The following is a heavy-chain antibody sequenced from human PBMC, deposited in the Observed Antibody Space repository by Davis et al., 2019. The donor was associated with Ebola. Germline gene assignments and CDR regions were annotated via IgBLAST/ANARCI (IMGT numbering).Heavy chain of an antibody. CDR3: AEDRARDTAMAAINDY. CDR2: LGLSDDK. J-gene: IGHJ4*02. Sequence: PGGSLRLSCAASGFVFSSYVMSWVRRAPGKGLEWVSTLGLSDDKYYADSVKGRFTISRDNSKNTLHLQMNSLRVEDTAIYYCAEDRARDTAMAAINDYWGQGTLVTVSS. V-gene: IGHV3-23*01. D-gene: IGHD5-18*01. CDR1: GFVFSSYV.